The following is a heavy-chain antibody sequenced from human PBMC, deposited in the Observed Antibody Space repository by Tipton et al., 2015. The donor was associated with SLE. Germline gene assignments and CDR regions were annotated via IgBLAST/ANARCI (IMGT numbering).Heavy chain of an antibody. V-gene: IGHV4-59*08. J-gene: IGHJ6*03. CDR3: SRVKRYFDRSGSTFYFYYYMDV. D-gene: IGHD3-22*01. CDR1: GGSISSLS. Sequence: TLSLTCTVSGGSISSLSWSWIRQPPGKRLEWIGYIFYTGSTNYNPSLKSRVAMSVDMSKNQFSLKLTSVTATDTAIYYCSRVKRYFDRSGSTFYFYYYMDVWGKGTTVTVSS. CDR2: IFYTGST.